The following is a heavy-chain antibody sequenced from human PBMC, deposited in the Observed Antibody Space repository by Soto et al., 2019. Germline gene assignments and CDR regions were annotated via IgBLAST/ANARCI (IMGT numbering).Heavy chain of an antibody. CDR1: GGSFSWYY. V-gene: IGHV4-34*01. D-gene: IGHD6-6*01. J-gene: IGHJ3*02. CDR2: INHGGSN. Sequence: QVQIQQWGAGLLKPSETLSLTCGVYGGSFSWYYWSWIRQPPGKGLEWIGQINHGGSNDYNSSLKRRVIISVDKSKSQFSLKLTSVTAADTAVYYCARRPDGFYIWGQGTMVTVS. CDR3: ARRPDGFYI.